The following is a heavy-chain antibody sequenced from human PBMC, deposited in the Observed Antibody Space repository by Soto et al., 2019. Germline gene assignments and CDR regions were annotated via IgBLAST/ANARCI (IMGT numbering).Heavy chain of an antibody. V-gene: IGHV5-51*01. Sequence: PGESLKISCRTSGYGFTSYWIAWVRQMPGKGLEWMGIIFPSDSDTRYSPSFQGQVTISADRSTSTAFPQWARLQASDTAVYFCARRDKGGYFSWFDAWGKGTAVTVSS. J-gene: IGHJ5*02. CDR3: ARRDKGGYFSWFDA. CDR1: GYGFTSYW. D-gene: IGHD1-1*01. CDR2: IFPSDSDT.